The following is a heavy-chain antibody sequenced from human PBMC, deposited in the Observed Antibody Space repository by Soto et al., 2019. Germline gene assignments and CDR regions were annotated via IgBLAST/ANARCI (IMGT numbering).Heavy chain of an antibody. D-gene: IGHD2-8*01. J-gene: IGHJ4*02. CDR1: GFTFSDYY. CDR3: XXXXXXTNGXCSLFDY. V-gene: IGHV3-11*01. CDR2: ISSSGSTI. Sequence: QVQLVESGGGLVKPGGSLRLSCAASGFTFSDYYMSWIRQAPGKGLEWVSYISSSGSTIYYADSVKGRFTISRDNAKNSLXLQXNXLXAEDTAVYXXXXXXXXTNGXCSLFDYWGQGTLVTVSS.